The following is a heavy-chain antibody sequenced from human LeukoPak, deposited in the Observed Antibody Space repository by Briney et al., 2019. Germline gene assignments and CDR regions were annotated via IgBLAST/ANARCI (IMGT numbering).Heavy chain of an antibody. CDR3: ARGTNTIFGVVMLGAYYYMDV. CDR2: INTDGSST. Sequence: GGSLRLSCAASGFTFSSYWMHWVRQAPGKGLVWVSRINTDGSSTSYADSVKGRFTISRDNAKNTLYLQMNSLRAEDTAVYYCARGTNTIFGVVMLGAYYYMDVWGKGTTVTVSS. D-gene: IGHD3-3*01. V-gene: IGHV3-74*01. CDR1: GFTFSSYW. J-gene: IGHJ6*03.